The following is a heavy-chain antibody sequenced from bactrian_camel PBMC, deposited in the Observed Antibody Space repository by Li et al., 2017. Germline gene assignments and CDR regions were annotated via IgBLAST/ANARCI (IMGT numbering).Heavy chain of an antibody. V-gene: IGHV3S31*01. CDR3: AAEFCTTGTVVGNRFGSQSYDH. CDR2: INSGGGST. CDR1: GFRFNITA. D-gene: IGHD6*01. J-gene: IGHJ4*01. Sequence: VQLVESGGGLVQPGGSLRLSCATSGFRFNITAMSWARQAPGKELEWVSGINSGGGSTYYLDSVKGRFTISRDNAKNTLYLQLNSLKTEDTAMYYCAAEFCTTGTVVGNRFGSQSYDHWGQGTQVTVS.